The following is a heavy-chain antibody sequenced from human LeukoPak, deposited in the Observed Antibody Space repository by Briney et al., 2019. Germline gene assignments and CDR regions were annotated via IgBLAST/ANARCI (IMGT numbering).Heavy chain of an antibody. D-gene: IGHD3-10*01. CDR3: ARHGEPHFDY. Sequence: PSETLSLTCAVYGGSFSGYYWSWIRQPPGKGLEWIGEINHRGSTNYNPSLKSRVTISVDTSKNQFSLKLSSVTAADTAVYYCARHGEPHFDYWGQGTLVTVSS. CDR1: GGSFSGYY. V-gene: IGHV4-34*01. CDR2: INHRGST. J-gene: IGHJ4*02.